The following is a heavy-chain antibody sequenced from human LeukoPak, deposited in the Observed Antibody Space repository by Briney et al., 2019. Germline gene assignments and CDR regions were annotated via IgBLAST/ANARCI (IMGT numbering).Heavy chain of an antibody. CDR3: ARQDGGNSYYFDY. V-gene: IGHV5-51*01. CDR1: GYSLTRYA. J-gene: IGHJ4*02. D-gene: IGHD4-23*01. Sequence: GESVPFDCHGYGYSLTRYAIGWVRQVTRKGMGWMGFLYPGDSDTRYSPSFQGQVTISADKSISTAYLQWSSLKASDTAMYYCARQDGGNSYYFDYWGQGTLVTVSS. CDR2: LYPGDSDT.